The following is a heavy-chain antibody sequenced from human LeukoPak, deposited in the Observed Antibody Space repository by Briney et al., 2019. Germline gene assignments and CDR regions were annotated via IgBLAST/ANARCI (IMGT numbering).Heavy chain of an antibody. V-gene: IGHV3-7*01. CDR1: GFTFSSYW. J-gene: IGHJ6*02. CDR2: IKQDGREK. D-gene: IGHD2-15*01. CDR3: ASESPYCSGGSCPRKYYYYGMDV. Sequence: GGSLRLSCAASGFTFSSYWMSWVRQAPGKGLEWAANIKQDGREKYYVDSVKGRFTISRDNAKNSLYLQMNSLRAEDTAVYYCASESPYCSGGSCPRKYYYYGMDVWGQGTTVTVSS.